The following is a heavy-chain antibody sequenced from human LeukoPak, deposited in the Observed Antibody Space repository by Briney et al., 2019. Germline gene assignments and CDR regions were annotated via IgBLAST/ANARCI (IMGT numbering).Heavy chain of an antibody. CDR2: ITGDGGGT. J-gene: IGHJ4*02. CDR3: AKARVGSTWDSLDY. CDR1: GFTFDDYA. Sequence: GGSLRLSCAASGFTFDDYAMHWVRQAPGKGLEWVSLITGDGGGTYSADSVKGRFTFSRDNSKTSLYLQMSSLRIEDTALYYCAKARVGSTWDSLDYWGQGTLVTVSS. V-gene: IGHV3-43*02. D-gene: IGHD1-26*01.